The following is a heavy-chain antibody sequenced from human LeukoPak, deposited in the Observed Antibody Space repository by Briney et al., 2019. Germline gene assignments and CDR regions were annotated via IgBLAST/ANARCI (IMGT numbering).Heavy chain of an antibody. D-gene: IGHD3-3*01. CDR1: GFTFSSYA. CDR2: VSGNGAGT. CDR3: AKVWADYDFWSAYYWYFDL. V-gene: IGHV3-23*01. Sequence: GGSLRLSCAASGFTFSSYAMSWVRQAPGKGLEWVSAVSGNGAGTFYTDSVKGWFTISRDNSRHTLYLQMDSLRAEDTAVYYCAKVWADYDFWSAYYWYFDLWGRGTLVTVSS. J-gene: IGHJ2*01.